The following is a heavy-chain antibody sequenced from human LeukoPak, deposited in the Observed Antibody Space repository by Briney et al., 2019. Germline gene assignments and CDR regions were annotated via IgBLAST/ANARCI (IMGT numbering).Heavy chain of an antibody. V-gene: IGHV1-46*01. Sequence: GASVKVSCKASGYTFTDYYMNWVRQAPRQGLEWLGIINPSGGSTSYAQKFQGRVTMTRDTSTNKVYMELSSLRSEDTAVYYCARAKVVSGTLDYWGQGTLVTVSS. CDR2: INPSGGST. CDR3: ARAKVVSGTLDY. J-gene: IGHJ4*02. CDR1: GYTFTDYY. D-gene: IGHD3-22*01.